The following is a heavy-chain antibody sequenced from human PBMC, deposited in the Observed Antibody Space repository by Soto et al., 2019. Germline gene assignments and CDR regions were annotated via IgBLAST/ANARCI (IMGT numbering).Heavy chain of an antibody. V-gene: IGHV4-31*03. Sequence: QVQLQESGPGLVKPSQTLSLTCTVSGASISSGGYYWSWIRQHPGKGLEWIGYISYGGSTYYNPSVNRRPNISGHRPNNQVSLNRRSMPAAKTAEYYCAGDLQLHLIVEYCYYGMDVWGQGTTVHVS. CDR1: GASISSGGYY. CDR2: ISYGGST. J-gene: IGHJ6*02. D-gene: IGHD2-2*01. CDR3: AGDLQLHLIVEYCYYGMDV.